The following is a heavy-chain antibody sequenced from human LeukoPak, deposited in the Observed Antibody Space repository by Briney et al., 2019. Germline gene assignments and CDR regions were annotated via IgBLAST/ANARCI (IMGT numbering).Heavy chain of an antibody. CDR1: GGSISSYY. D-gene: IGHD6-6*01. Sequence: SETLSPICTVSGGSISSYYWSWIRQPAGKGLEWIGRIYASGSTYYNPSLKSRVTMLVDTSKNQFSLRLTTVTAADTAVYYCARDSNLEYSSSRGLGRWGQGTLVTVSS. J-gene: IGHJ4*02. V-gene: IGHV4-4*07. CDR3: ARDSNLEYSSSRGLGR. CDR2: IYASGST.